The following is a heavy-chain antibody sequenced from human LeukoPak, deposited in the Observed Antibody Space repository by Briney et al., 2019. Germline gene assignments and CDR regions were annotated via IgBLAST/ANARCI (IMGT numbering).Heavy chain of an antibody. V-gene: IGHV3-23*01. D-gene: IGHD3-10*01. CDR1: EFTFSSYA. CDR2: ISGTGGST. J-gene: IGHJ4*02. Sequence: GGSLRLSCAASEFTFSSYATSWVRQAPGKGLEWVSGISGTGGSTYYADSVRGRFAISRDNSKNTLYLQVNSLRAEDTAVHYCAKAANYYYGSGSYFHFDYWGQGILVTVSS. CDR3: AKAANYYYGSGSYFHFDY.